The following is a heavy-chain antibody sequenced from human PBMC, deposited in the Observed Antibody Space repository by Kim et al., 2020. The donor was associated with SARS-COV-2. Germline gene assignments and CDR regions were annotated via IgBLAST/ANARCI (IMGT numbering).Heavy chain of an antibody. CDR3: ANLDYYYYGMDV. J-gene: IGHJ6*02. Sequence: ASVKVSCKASGYTFTGYYMHWVRQAPGQGLEWMGRINPNSGGTNYAQKFQGRVTMTRDTSISTAYMELSRLRSDDTAVYYCANLDYYYYGMDVWGQGTTVTVSS. CDR1: GYTFTGYY. V-gene: IGHV1-2*06. CDR2: INPNSGGT.